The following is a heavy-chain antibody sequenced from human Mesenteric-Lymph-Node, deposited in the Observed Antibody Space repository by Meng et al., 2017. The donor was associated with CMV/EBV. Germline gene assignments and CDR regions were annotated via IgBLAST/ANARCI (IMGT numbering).Heavy chain of an antibody. CDR1: GFTFGSNW. CDR3: ARDTCRFFEWTNCRSYYGMDV. CDR2: VTMDGSSA. Sequence: GESLKISCAASGFTFGSNWMHWVRQAPGKGLVWVSRVTMDGSSATYAESVKGRFTISRDNAKNTLYLQKNSLRAEDTAVYDCARDTCRFFEWTNCRSYYGMDVWGQGTTVTVSS. D-gene: IGHD3-3*01. J-gene: IGHJ6*02. V-gene: IGHV3-74*01.